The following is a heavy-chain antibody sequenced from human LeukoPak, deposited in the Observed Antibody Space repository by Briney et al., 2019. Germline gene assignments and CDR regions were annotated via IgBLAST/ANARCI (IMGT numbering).Heavy chain of an antibody. Sequence: SETLSLTCTVSGGSISSYYWSWIRQPAGKGLEWIGRIYTSGSTNYNPSLKSRVTISVDKSKNQFSLKLSSVTAADTAVYYCATVGATASGYSFDYWGQGTLVTVSS. D-gene: IGHD1-26*01. V-gene: IGHV4-4*07. J-gene: IGHJ4*02. CDR1: GGSISSYY. CDR3: ATVGATASGYSFDY. CDR2: IYTSGST.